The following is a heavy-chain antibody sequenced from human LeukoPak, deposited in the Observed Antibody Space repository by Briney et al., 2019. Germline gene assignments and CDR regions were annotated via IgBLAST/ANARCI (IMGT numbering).Heavy chain of an antibody. J-gene: IGHJ4*02. CDR3: ARGIQLWNY. Sequence: SGGSLRLSCAASGFPFDSFTMNWVRQAPGTGLEWVSSISSGSSFIKYADSVKGRFTISRDNAKNSLYLQMNSLRAEDTAVYYCARGIQLWNYWGQGTLVTVSS. CDR2: ISSGSSFI. CDR1: GFPFDSFT. V-gene: IGHV3-21*01. D-gene: IGHD5-18*01.